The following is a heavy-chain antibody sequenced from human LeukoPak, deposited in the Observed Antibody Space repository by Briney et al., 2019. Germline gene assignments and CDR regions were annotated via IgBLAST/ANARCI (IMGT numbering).Heavy chain of an antibody. CDR1: GFTFDDNT. D-gene: IGHD3-3*01. CDR3: ASEVGYRSLGY. J-gene: IGHJ4*02. V-gene: IGHV3-43*01. Sequence: GGSLRLSCAASGFTFDDNTMHWVRQTPGRGLEWVSFITWKSHRTHYADSVRGRFTVSRDNSKDSMHLEMNSLKTEDTGLYHCASEVGYRSLGYLGQGTLVTVSS. CDR2: ITWKSHRT.